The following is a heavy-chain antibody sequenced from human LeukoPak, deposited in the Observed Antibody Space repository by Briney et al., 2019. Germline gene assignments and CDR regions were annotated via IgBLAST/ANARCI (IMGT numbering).Heavy chain of an antibody. V-gene: IGHV1-46*01. CDR1: AYTFTSYY. CDR3: ASRDY. J-gene: IGHJ4*02. CDR2: INPRGGST. Sequence: GASVNVSCKASAYTFTSYYLHWVRHAPGQGFGWMGIINPRGGSTSYEQKFQGRVTMTRDTCTSTVYMELTSLRSEDTAVYYCASRDYWGQGTLVTVSS.